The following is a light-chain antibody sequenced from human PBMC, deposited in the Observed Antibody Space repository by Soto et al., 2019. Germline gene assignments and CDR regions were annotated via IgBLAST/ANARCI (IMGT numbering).Light chain of an antibody. CDR1: QSVSSN. J-gene: IGKJ1*01. CDR3: QQYNNWPRT. CDR2: GAS. Sequence: IVMTQSPGPLSVSPGERATLSCRASQSVSSNLAWYQQKPGQAPRLLIYGASTRATGIPARFSGSGSGTEFTLTISSLQSEDFAVYYCQQYNNWPRTVGQGTKVDIK. V-gene: IGKV3-15*01.